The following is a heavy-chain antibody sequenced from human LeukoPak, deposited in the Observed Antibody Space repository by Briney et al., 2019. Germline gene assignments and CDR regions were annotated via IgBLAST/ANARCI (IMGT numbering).Heavy chain of an antibody. V-gene: IGHV4-59*01. CDR2: IYYSGST. CDR3: ASIGLYTAIFDY. CDR1: GGSISSYY. J-gene: IGHJ4*02. Sequence: SETLSLTCTVSGGSISSYYWSWIRQPPGKGLEWIGYIYYSGSTNYNPSLKSRVTISVDTSKNQFSLKLSSVTAADTAVYYCASIGLYTAIFDYWGQGTLVTVSS. D-gene: IGHD5-18*01.